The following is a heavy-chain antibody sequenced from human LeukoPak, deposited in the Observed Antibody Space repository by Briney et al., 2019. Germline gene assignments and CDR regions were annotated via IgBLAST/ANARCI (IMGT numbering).Heavy chain of an antibody. CDR3: ARGGNSVTKYYYYYMDV. CDR1: GGSFSGYY. D-gene: IGHD1-7*01. CDR2: INHSGST. Sequence: SETLSLTCAVYGGSFSGYYWSWIRQPPGKGLEWIGEINHSGSTNYNPSLKSRVTISVDTSKNQFSLKLSSVTAADTAVYYCARGGNSVTKYYYYYMDVWGKGTTVTVSS. J-gene: IGHJ6*03. V-gene: IGHV4-34*01.